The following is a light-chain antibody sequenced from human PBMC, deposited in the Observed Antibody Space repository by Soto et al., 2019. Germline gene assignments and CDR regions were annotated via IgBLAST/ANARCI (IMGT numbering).Light chain of an antibody. CDR1: SSNIGAGYD. CDR3: QSYDSSLSVV. V-gene: IGLV1-40*01. CDR2: GNS. Sequence: QSVLTQPPSVSGAPGQRVTISCTGSSSNIGAGYDVHWYQQLPGTAPKVLIYGNSNRPSGVPDRFSGSKSGTSASLAIPGLQAEDEADYYCQSYDSSLSVVFGGGTKLTVL. J-gene: IGLJ2*01.